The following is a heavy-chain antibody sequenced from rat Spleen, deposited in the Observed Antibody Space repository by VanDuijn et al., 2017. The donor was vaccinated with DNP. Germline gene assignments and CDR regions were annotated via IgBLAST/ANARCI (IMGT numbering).Heavy chain of an antibody. CDR2: VSHEGTST. V-gene: IGHV5-22*01. J-gene: IGHJ2*01. Sequence: EVQLVESGGGLVQPGRSMKLSCTVSGFTFTDFYMAWVRQAPKKGLEWVASVSHEGTSTYYGDSVKGRFTISRDNAKSTVYLQMNSLRSEDTATYYCARRRGGFDYWGQGVMVTVSS. D-gene: IGHD4-3*01. CDR1: GFTFTDFY. CDR3: ARRRGGFDY.